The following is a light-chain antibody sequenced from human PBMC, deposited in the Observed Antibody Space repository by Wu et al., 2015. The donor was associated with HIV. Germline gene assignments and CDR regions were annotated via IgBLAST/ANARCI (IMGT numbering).Light chain of an antibody. CDR2: ETS. J-gene: IGKJ3*01. CDR3: QQYGTSPLT. V-gene: IGKV3-20*01. CDR1: QTVRSAL. Sequence: EIVLTQTPATLSLSPGERATLSCRASQTVRSALLAWYQQKPGQAPRLLIFETSNRATGIPDRFSGSGSGTDFTLTISRLGPEDFAVYYCQQYGTSPLTFGPGTKVDIQ.